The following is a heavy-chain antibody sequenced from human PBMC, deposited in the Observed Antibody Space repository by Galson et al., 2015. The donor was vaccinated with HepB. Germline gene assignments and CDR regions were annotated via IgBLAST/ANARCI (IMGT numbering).Heavy chain of an antibody. J-gene: IGHJ5*02. CDR1: GYTFTSYG. D-gene: IGHD5-18*01. Sequence: SAKVSCKASGYTFTSYGTSWVRQAPGQGLEWMGWISAYNGNTNYAQNLQGRVTMTTDTSTSTAYMELRSLRSDDTAVYYCARGGPSYGSPFDPWGQGTLVTVSS. CDR2: ISAYNGNT. CDR3: ARGGPSYGSPFDP. V-gene: IGHV1-18*04.